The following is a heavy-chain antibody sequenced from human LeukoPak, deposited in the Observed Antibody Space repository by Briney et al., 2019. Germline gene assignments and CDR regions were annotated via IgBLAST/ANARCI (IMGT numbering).Heavy chain of an antibody. Sequence: PGGSLRLSCAASGFTFGHYAMHWVRQAPGKGLEWLALTSYDGATEFYADSVRGRFTISRDNSKNMVFLDVNSLRGEDTAVYFCARELVSVTRHDGLDVWGQGTTVIVSS. CDR3: ARELVSVTRHDGLDV. CDR2: TSYDGATE. V-gene: IGHV3-30-3*01. D-gene: IGHD4-17*01. J-gene: IGHJ6*02. CDR1: GFTFGHYA.